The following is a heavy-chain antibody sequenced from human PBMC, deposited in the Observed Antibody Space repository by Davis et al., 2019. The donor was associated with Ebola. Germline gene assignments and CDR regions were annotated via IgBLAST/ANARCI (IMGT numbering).Heavy chain of an antibody. CDR1: GFTVSSNR. D-gene: IGHD6-19*01. V-gene: IGHV3-53*05. Sequence: GESLKISCAASGFTVSSNRMSWVRQAPGKGLEWVSVIYDHSTAYADSVRGRFIISRDKSNNTLYLEMNSLRVDDTAVYYCATTQWLGEFDNWGQGTLVTVSS. CDR2: IYDHST. CDR3: ATTQWLGEFDN. J-gene: IGHJ4*02.